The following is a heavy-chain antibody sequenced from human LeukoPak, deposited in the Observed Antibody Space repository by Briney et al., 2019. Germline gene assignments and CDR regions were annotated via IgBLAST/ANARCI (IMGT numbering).Heavy chain of an antibody. J-gene: IGHJ4*02. Sequence: GGSLRLSCAASGFIFSDHYMDWVRQAPGKGLEWVSAISGSGGSTYYADSVKGRFTISRDNSKNTLYLQMNSLRAEDTAVYYCAKVLSGPTRFYYFDYWGQGTLVTVSS. D-gene: IGHD4-17*01. CDR3: AKVLSGPTRFYYFDY. V-gene: IGHV3-23*01. CDR1: GFIFSDHY. CDR2: ISGSGGST.